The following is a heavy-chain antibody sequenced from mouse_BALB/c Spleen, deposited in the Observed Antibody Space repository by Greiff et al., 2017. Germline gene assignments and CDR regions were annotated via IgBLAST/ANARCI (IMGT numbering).Heavy chain of an antibody. D-gene: IGHD2-14*01. CDR3: ARGGTTGEFAY. J-gene: IGHJ3*01. CDR2: INPSNGRT. Sequence: QVQLQQPGAELVKPGASVKLSCKASGYTFTSYWMHWVKQRPGQGLEWIGEINPSNGRTNYNEKFKSKATLTVDKSSSTAYMQLRSLTSEDSAVCYCARGGTTGEFAYWGQGTLVTVSA. CDR1: GYTFTSYW. V-gene: IGHV1S81*02.